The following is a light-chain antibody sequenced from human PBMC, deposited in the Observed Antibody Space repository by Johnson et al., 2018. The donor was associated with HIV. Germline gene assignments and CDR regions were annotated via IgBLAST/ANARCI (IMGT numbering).Light chain of an antibody. V-gene: IGLV1-51*01. CDR3: GTWDSSLSASYV. Sequence: QSVLTQPPSVSAAPGQKVTISCSGSSSNIGNNYVSWYQQLPGRAPKLLIYDNNKRPSGIPDRFSGSKSGTSATLGITGLQTGDEADYYFGTWDSSLSASYVFGTGTKVTVL. CDR2: DNN. CDR1: SSNIGNNY. J-gene: IGLJ1*01.